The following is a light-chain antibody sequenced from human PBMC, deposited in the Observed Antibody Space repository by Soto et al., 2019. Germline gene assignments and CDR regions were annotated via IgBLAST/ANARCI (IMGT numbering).Light chain of an antibody. CDR2: GAS. Sequence: EIVMTQSPASLSVSPGDGATLSCRASQTVASNLAWYQQKPGQGPRLLIHGASTRAAGVPARFSGSGSGTDFTLPISSLQSEDFAVYYCQQYHNWPPKYTFGQGPKLQI. V-gene: IGKV3-15*01. CDR1: QTVASN. J-gene: IGKJ2*01. CDR3: QQYHNWPPKYT.